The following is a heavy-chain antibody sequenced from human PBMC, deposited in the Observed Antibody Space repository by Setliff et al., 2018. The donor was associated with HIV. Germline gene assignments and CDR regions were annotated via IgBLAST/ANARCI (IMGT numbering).Heavy chain of an antibody. CDR1: GGSISSGDYY. J-gene: IGHJ4*02. V-gene: IGHV4-30-2*01. D-gene: IGHD3-3*01. CDR2: INHNGGT. CDR3: ARGSYRGSGFFVRYFDF. Sequence: SETLSLTCTVSGGSISSGDYYWTWIRQAPGKDLEWIGEINHNGGTNYNPSLKSRVTISVDRSKNQFFLRLTSVTAADTAVYYCARGSYRGSGFFVRYFDFWGQGSLVTVSS.